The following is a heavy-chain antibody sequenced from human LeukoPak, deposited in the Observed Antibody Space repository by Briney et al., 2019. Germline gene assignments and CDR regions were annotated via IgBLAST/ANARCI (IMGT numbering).Heavy chain of an antibody. CDR3: ARDLVVPAAILGMSYYYYGMDV. Sequence: TGGSLRLSCAASGFTFSDYYMGWIRQAPGKGLEWVSYISSSGSTIYYADSVKGRFTISRDNAKNSLYLQMNSLRAEDTAVYYCARDLVVPAAILGMSYYYYGMDVWGQGTTVTVSS. CDR1: GFTFSDYY. V-gene: IGHV3-11*01. D-gene: IGHD2-2*02. CDR2: ISSSGSTI. J-gene: IGHJ6*02.